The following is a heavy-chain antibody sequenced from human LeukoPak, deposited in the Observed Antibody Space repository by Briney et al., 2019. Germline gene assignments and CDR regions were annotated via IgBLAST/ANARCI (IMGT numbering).Heavy chain of an antibody. CDR1: GGPFSGYY. D-gene: IGHD1-26*01. J-gene: IGHJ6*03. V-gene: IGHV4-59*01. Sequence: SETLSLTCAVYGGPFSGYYWSWIRQPPGKGLEWIGYIYYSGSTNYNPSLKSRVTISVDTSKNQFSLKLSSVTAADTAVYYCARLSSRVGANPSYYYMDVWGKGTTVTVSS. CDR3: ARLSSRVGANPSYYYMDV. CDR2: IYYSGST.